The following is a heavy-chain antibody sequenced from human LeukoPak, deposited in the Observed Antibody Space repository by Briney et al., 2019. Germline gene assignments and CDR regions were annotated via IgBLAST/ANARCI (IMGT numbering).Heavy chain of an antibody. CDR2: INPSGDST. V-gene: IGHV1-46*01. J-gene: IGHJ4*02. Sequence: ASVKISCKESGYTFTSYYIHWVRQAPGQGLEWMGIINPSGDSTSYGQKFQGRLTMTRDMSTSTVYMELSSLRSDDTAVYYCARERVGRLVAPFDYWGQGTLVTVSS. CDR1: GYTFTSYY. D-gene: IGHD2-15*01. CDR3: ARERVGRLVAPFDY.